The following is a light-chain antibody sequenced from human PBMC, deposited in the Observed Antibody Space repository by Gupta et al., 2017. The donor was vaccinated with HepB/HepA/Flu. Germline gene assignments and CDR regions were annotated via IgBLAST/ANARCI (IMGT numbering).Light chain of an antibody. V-gene: IGLV3-1*01. CDR2: KDI. J-gene: IGLJ1*01. Sequence: SYDLSQPPSVSVSPGQTVSISCSGDKLEDKYVSWYQQRPGQSPVLVILKDIKRPPEIPERFSGSNSGNTATLTISGAQALDEADYFCQAWDGSAAVFGAGTKVTVL. CDR1: KLEDKY. CDR3: QAWDGSAAV.